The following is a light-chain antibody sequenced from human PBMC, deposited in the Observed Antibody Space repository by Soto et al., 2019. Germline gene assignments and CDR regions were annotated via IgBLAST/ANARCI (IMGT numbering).Light chain of an antibody. J-gene: IGKJ4*01. Sequence: EIVMTQSPGTLSVSPGERATLSCRASQSVSSNLAWYQQKPGQAPRLLIYGASTRATGIPARFSGSGSGTEFTLTIRSLQSEDFAVYYCQQYNNWPPGLTFGGGTKVEIK. V-gene: IGKV3-15*01. CDR2: GAS. CDR3: QQYNNWPPGLT. CDR1: QSVSSN.